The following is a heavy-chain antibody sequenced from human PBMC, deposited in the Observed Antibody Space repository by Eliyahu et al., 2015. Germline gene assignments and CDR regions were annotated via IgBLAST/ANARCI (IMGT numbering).Heavy chain of an antibody. Sequence: QVQLVQSGTEIKKPGASVKVSCKTSGFAFNTYYIIWVRQAPGQGLEWMGWVSGYXGKTNYAQNFQDRVTMTIDTSTTTVYMELRSLTSDDTAVYYCARMSDLWRGSKWVDPWGQGTLVTVSS. CDR1: GFAFNTYY. V-gene: IGHV1-18*04. J-gene: IGHJ5*02. CDR2: VSGYXGKT. D-gene: IGHD3-3*01. CDR3: ARMSDLWRGSKWVDP.